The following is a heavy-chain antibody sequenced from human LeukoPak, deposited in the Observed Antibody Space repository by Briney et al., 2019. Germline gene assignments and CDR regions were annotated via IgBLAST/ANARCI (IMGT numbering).Heavy chain of an antibody. Sequence: SETLSLTCTVSGGSISSSSYYWGWIRQPPGKGLEWIGSIYYSGSTYYNPSLKSRVTISVDTSKNQFSLKLSSVTAADTAVYYCARVGTYYDFWSGSYTHFDYWGQGTLVTVSS. CDR2: IYYSGST. CDR1: GGSISSSSYY. D-gene: IGHD3-3*01. J-gene: IGHJ4*02. CDR3: ARVGTYYDFWSGSYTHFDY. V-gene: IGHV4-39*07.